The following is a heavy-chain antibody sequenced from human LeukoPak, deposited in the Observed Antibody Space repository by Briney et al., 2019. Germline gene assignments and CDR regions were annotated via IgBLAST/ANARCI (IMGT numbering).Heavy chain of an antibody. Sequence: SVKVSCKASGGTFSSYAISWVRQAPGQGLEWMGGIIPIFGTANYAQKFQGRVTITAGESTSTAYMELSSLRSEDTAVYYCATEYYYDSSGYYGYWGQGTLVTVSS. CDR1: GGTFSSYA. CDR2: IIPIFGTA. CDR3: ATEYYYDSSGYYGY. V-gene: IGHV1-69*13. D-gene: IGHD3-22*01. J-gene: IGHJ4*02.